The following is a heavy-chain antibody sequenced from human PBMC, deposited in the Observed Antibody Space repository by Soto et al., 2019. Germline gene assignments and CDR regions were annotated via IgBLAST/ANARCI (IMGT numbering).Heavy chain of an antibody. CDR1: GGSISSSSYY. CDR2: IYYSGST. D-gene: IGHD3-3*01. J-gene: IGHJ3*02. V-gene: IGHV4-39*01. CDR3: ARRFTIFGAFDI. Sequence: SETLSLTCTVSGGSISSSSYYWGWIRQPPGKGLEWIGSIYYSGSTYYNPSLKSRVTISVDTSKNQFSLKLSSVTAADTAVYYCARRFTIFGAFDIWGQGTMVT.